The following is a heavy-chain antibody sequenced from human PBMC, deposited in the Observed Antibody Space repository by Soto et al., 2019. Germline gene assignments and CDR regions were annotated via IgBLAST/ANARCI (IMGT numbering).Heavy chain of an antibody. Sequence: QVQLVQSGAEVRKPGASVKVSCEASGYTFTSYDIYWVRQATGQGLEWMGWMNPNTGNSGYAQKFQGRVTMTSDTSISTAHMGLSSRRSEDTSVYYCARRAETNGWNGFGADKYYFDFWVQGTLVTVSS. CDR3: ARRAETNGWNGFGADKYYFDF. D-gene: IGHD1-1*01. J-gene: IGHJ4*02. V-gene: IGHV1-8*01. CDR1: GYTFTSYD. CDR2: MNPNTGNS.